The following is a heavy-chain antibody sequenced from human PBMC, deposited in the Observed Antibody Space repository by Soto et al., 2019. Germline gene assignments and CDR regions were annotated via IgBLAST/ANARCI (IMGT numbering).Heavy chain of an antibody. Sequence: GASVKVSCKASGYIFTGYHIHWVRQAPGRGLDWMGWINPNSGDTEYAQNFQGRVTMTRDTSFNLVYMEMSGLMSEDTAVYYCARDARGTRGFDEMDIWGQGTTVTVSS. D-gene: IGHD3-9*01. CDR1: GYIFTGYH. J-gene: IGHJ6*02. CDR3: ARDARGTRGFDEMDI. CDR2: INPNSGDT. V-gene: IGHV1-2*02.